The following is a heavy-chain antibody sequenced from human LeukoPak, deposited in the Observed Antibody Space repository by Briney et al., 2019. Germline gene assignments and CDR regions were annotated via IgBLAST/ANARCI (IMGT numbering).Heavy chain of an antibody. J-gene: IGHJ6*03. CDR3: ARRSNYDFWSGYYTGIGSYYYYMDV. CDR1: GFTFSDYY. CDR2: ISRSGSTI. D-gene: IGHD3-3*01. V-gene: IGHV3-11*04. Sequence: GGSLRLSCAASGFTFSDYYMRWIRPGPGKGLEWFSYISRSGSTIYYADSVKGRFTISRDNAKNSLYLQMNSLRAEDTAVYYCARRSNYDFWSGYYTGIGSYYYYMDVWGKGTTVTVSS.